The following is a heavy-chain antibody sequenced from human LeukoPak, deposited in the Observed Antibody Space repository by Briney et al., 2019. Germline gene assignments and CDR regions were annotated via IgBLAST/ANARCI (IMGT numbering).Heavy chain of an antibody. CDR3: ARPGKAVAGNGAFDI. D-gene: IGHD6-19*01. J-gene: IGHJ3*02. CDR1: GGSFSGYY. CDR2: IYYSGST. Sequence: SETLSLTCAVYGGSFSGYYWGWIRQPPGKGLEWIGSIYYSGSTYYNPSLKSRVTISVDTSKNQFSLKLNSVTAADTAVYYCARPGKAVAGNGAFDIWGQGTMVTVSS. V-gene: IGHV4-39*01.